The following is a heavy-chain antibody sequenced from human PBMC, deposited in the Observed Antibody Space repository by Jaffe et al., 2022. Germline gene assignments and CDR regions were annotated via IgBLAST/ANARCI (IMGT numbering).Heavy chain of an antibody. J-gene: IGHJ6*03. CDR2: INHSGST. Sequence: QVQLQQWGAGLLKPSETLSLTCAVYGGSFSGYYWSWIRQPPGKGLEWIGEINHSGSTNYNPSLKSRVTISVDTSKNQFSLKLSSVTAADTAVYYCARAGWRSYYYYMDVWGKGTTVTVSS. V-gene: IGHV4-34*01. CDR3: ARAGWRSYYYYMDV. CDR1: GGSFSGYY. D-gene: IGHD2-15*01.